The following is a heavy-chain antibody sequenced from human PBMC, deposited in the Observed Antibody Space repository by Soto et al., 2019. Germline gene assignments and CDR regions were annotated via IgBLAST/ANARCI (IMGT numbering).Heavy chain of an antibody. V-gene: IGHV1-18*01. J-gene: IGHJ4*02. CDR1: GYTFTSYG. CDR2: ISAYNGNT. CDR3: ARRPTCSGGSCLFDY. D-gene: IGHD2-15*01. Sequence: GASVKVSCKASGYTFTSYGISWVRQAPGQGLEWMGWISAYNGNTNYARKLQGRVTMTTDTSTSTAYMELRSLRSDDTAVYYCARRPTCSGGSCLFDYWGQGTLVTVSS.